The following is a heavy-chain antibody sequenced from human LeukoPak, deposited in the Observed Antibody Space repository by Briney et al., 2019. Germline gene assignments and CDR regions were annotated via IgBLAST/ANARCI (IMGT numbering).Heavy chain of an antibody. CDR3: AGGDTYGYLFDY. V-gene: IGHV3-7*01. CDR1: GFSVSSHW. D-gene: IGHD5-18*01. Sequence: SGGSLRLSCAASGFSVSSHWMSSVRQAPGKGLEWVANIKQDGNEKYYVDSVKGRFTISRDNAKNSLFLQMNSLRAEDTAVYYCAGGDTYGYLFDYWGQGTLVTVSS. CDR2: IKQDGNEK. J-gene: IGHJ4*02.